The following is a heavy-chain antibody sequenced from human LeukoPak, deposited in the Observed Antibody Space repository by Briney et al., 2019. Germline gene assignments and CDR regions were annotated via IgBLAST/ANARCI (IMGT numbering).Heavy chain of an antibody. CDR2: IKASGSTT. Sequence: GGSLRRYSAASGFTFYTFHMSREPPAPGEGREWVSGIKASGSTTYYADSVKGRFTISRDNSKNTLYLQMNSLRGEDTAVYYCAKDRAPGSWHTPSDYWGQGTLVTVSS. D-gene: IGHD6-13*01. CDR3: AKDRAPGSWHTPSDY. V-gene: IGHV3-23*01. J-gene: IGHJ4*02. CDR1: GFTFYTFH.